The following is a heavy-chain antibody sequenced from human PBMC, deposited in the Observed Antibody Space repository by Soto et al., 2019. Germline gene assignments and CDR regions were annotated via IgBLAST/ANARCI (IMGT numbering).Heavy chain of an antibody. CDR3: ATAAYYYDSSGYLPGPFDY. J-gene: IGHJ4*02. V-gene: IGHV1-24*01. CDR2: FDPEDGET. CDR1: GYTLTELY. Sequence: ASVKVSCKASGYTLTELYMHWVRQAPGKGLEWMGGFDPEDGETSYAQKFQGRVTMTEDTSTDTAYMELSSLRSEDTAVYYCATAAYYYDSSGYLPGPFDYWGQGTLVTVSS. D-gene: IGHD3-22*01.